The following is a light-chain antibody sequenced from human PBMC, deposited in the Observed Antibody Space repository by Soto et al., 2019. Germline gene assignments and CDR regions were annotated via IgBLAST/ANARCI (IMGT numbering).Light chain of an antibody. CDR1: SSDVGDYNY. CDR2: EVS. V-gene: IGLV2-14*01. J-gene: IGLJ2*01. Sequence: QSALTQPASVSGSPGQSITISCTGTSSDVGDYNYVSWYQQHPDKAPKLMIYEVSNRPSGVSNRFSGSKSGNTASLTISGLQAEDEADYYYSSYTSSSTLLFGGGTKVTVL. CDR3: SSYTSSSTLL.